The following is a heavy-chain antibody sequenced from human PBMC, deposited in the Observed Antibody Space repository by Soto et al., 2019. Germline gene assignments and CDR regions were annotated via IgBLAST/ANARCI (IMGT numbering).Heavy chain of an antibody. CDR3: AKAYGCSSGWTADS. V-gene: IGHV3-30*18. CDR2: ISYDGSNQ. Sequence: QVQLVESGGGVVQPGWSLRLSCAASGFTFNKHGMHWVRQAPGRGLEWVAVISYDGSNQYYADSVKGRFTISRDNSKNTLYLQMNSLRREDAAVYYCAKAYGCSSGWTADSWGQGTRVTVSA. D-gene: IGHD6-19*01. J-gene: IGHJ4*02. CDR1: GFTFNKHG.